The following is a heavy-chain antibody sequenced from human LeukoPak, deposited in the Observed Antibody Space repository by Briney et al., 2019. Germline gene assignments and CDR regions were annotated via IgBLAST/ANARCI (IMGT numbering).Heavy chain of an antibody. V-gene: IGHV3-66*02. CDR3: VRGMGVSMLYYFDY. CDR2: IYSDGST. D-gene: IGHD3-10*01. Sequence: GGSLRLSCGASGLSVSSNYMSWVRQAPGKGLEWVLVIYSDGSTYYADSVKGRFTISRDNSKNTLYLQMNSLRVEDTAVYYCVRGMGVSMLYYFDYWGQGTLVTVSS. CDR1: GLSVSSNY. J-gene: IGHJ4*02.